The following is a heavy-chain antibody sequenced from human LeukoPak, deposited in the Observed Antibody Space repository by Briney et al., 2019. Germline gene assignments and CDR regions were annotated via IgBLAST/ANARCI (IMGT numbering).Heavy chain of an antibody. D-gene: IGHD3-16*02. CDR3: ARDLYDYVWGSYPPGY. Sequence: GSLSLSCAASGFTFSSYWMSWVRPAPGKGLEWVANIKQDGSEKYYVDSVKGRFTISRDNAKNSLYLQMNSLRAEDTAVYYCARDLYDYVWGSYPPGYWGQGTLVTVSS. V-gene: IGHV3-7*01. J-gene: IGHJ4*02. CDR1: GFTFSSYW. CDR2: IKQDGSEK.